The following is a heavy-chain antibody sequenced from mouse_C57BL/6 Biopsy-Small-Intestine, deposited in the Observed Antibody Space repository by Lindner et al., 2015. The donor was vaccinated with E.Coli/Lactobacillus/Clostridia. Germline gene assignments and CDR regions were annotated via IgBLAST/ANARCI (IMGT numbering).Heavy chain of an antibody. Sequence: SVKVSCKASGGTFSSSAVSWVRQAPGQGLEWMGGVIPLFRTTDYAQKFQGRLSIVADESTSTVSMELSSLRSEDTAVYYCALPSRLYGGDYVFAIWGQGTLVTVSS. CDR3: ALPSRLYGGDYVFAI. CDR1: GGTFSSSA. CDR2: VIPLFRTT. J-gene: IGHJ3*01. D-gene: IGHD2-13*01. V-gene: IGHV1-81*01.